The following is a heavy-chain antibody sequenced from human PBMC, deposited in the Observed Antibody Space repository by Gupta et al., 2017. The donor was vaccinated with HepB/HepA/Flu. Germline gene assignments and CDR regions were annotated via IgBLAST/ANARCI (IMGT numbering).Heavy chain of an antibody. CDR1: GVSLSSYA. CDR2: SSGSGERS. D-gene: IGHD4-17*01. V-gene: IGHV3-23*01. CDR3: ARLGAFGDYVAYDY. J-gene: IGHJ4*02. Sequence: EVQLLESGGGLVQPGGSLRLSCAVSGVSLSSYAMTCVRQATGKGLEWVSGSSGSGERSYYGDSVKGRFTISRDNSKNTLYLDMSSLRVEDTAVFYCARLGAFGDYVAYDYWGQGTLVTVSS.